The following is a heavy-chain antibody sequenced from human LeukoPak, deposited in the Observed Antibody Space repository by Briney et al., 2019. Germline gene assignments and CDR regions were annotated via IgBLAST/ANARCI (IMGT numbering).Heavy chain of an antibody. V-gene: IGHV6-1*01. CDR2: TYYTFKWNN. Sequence: SQTLSLTCAISGDCVSSNSVSWNWFRQSPSRGLEWLGRTYYTFKWNNDYAVSVQSRIAVNPDTSKNQFSLHLNSVTPEDTAVYYCARQAYRRFDPWGQGTLVTVSS. CDR1: GDCVSSNSVS. J-gene: IGHJ5*02. CDR3: ARQAYRRFDP.